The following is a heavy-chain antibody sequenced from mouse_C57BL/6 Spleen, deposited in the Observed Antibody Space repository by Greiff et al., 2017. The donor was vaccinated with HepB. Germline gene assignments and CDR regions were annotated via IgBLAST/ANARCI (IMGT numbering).Heavy chain of an antibody. D-gene: IGHD1-1*01. CDR2: IHPNSGST. CDR1: GYTFTSYW. Sequence: VKLQQPGAELVKPGASVKLSCKASGYTFTSYWMHWVKQRPGQGLEWIGMIHPNSGSTNYNEKFKSKATLTVDKSSSTAYMQLSSLTSEDSAVYYCARRDGRNYFDYWGQGTTLTVSS. CDR3: ARRDGRNYFDY. V-gene: IGHV1-64*01. J-gene: IGHJ2*01.